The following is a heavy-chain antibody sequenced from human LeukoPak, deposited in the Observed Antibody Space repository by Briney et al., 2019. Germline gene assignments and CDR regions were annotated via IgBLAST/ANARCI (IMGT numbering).Heavy chain of an antibody. J-gene: IGHJ4*02. Sequence: PGGPLRLSCAASGFTFISYAMSWVRQAPGKRLERVSAISGSGGSTYYADSVKGRFTISRDNSKNTIYLQMNSLRAEDTAVYYCGFSSSWQYFFDCWGQGTLVTVSS. CDR2: ISGSGGST. CDR1: GFTFISYA. V-gene: IGHV3-23*01. D-gene: IGHD6-13*01. CDR3: GFSSSWQYFFDC.